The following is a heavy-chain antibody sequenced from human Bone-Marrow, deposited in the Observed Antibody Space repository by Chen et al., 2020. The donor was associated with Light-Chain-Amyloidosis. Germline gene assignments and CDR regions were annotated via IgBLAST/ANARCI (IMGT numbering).Heavy chain of an antibody. CDR2: INAGNGNT. J-gene: IGHJ4*02. D-gene: IGHD3-10*01. CDR1: GYTFTNYA. CDR3: ARDRFYGSGSYYIFDY. V-gene: IGHV1-3*01. Sequence: QVQLVQYRAEVKKPGASVKVSCKAYGYTFTNYALHWVRQAPGQRLEWMGWINAGNGNTKYSQKFQGRVTITRDTSASIAYMELSSLRSEDTAVYYCARDRFYGSGSYYIFDYWGQGTLVTVSS.